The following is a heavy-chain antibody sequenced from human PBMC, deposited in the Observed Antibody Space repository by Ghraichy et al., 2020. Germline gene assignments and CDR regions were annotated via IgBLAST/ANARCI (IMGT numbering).Heavy chain of an antibody. CDR2: INPNSGGT. CDR3: ARDPYYYDSSETNAFDI. D-gene: IGHD3-22*01. V-gene: IGHV1-2*02. CDR1: GYHVTGYY. Sequence: ASVKVSCKTCGYHVTGYYMRWVRQAPGQGLEWMGWINPNSGGTNYAQKFQGRVTMTRDTSISTAYMELSRLRSDDTAVYYCARDPYYYDSSETNAFDIWGQGTMVTVSS. J-gene: IGHJ3*02.